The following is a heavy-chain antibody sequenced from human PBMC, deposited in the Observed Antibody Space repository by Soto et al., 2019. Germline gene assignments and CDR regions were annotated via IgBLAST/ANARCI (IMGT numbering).Heavy chain of an antibody. V-gene: IGHV4-39*01. Sequence: QLQLQESGPGLVKPSETLSLTCTVSGGSISSRSHYWGWIRQSPGKHLEWIGSPFYRGSTHYNPSLTTRVTISVDTSKNQVSLKLYSVTAADTAVYYCATADGFGVVTPFFEYWGQGILVTVSS. CDR3: ATADGFGVVTPFFEY. D-gene: IGHD3-3*01. J-gene: IGHJ4*02. CDR1: GGSISSRSHY. CDR2: PFYRGST.